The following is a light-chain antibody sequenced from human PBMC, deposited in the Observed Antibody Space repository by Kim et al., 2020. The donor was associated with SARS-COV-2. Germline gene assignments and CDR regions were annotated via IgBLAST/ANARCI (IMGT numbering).Light chain of an antibody. CDR2: EDT. CDR1: ALPKQY. J-gene: IGLJ3*02. Sequence: SYELTQPPSVSVSPGQTARITCSGDALPKQYAYWFQQKPGQAPVVLIYEDTERPSGIPERFSGSTSGTTVTLTISAVQAEDEADYYCQSADSSDTFRVFGGGTQRPS. V-gene: IGLV3-25*03. CDR3: QSADSSDTFRV.